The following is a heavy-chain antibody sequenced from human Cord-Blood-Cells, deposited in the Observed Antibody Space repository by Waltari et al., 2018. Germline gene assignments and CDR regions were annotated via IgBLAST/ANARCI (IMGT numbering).Heavy chain of an antibody. CDR2: MNPNSGNT. D-gene: IGHD2-21*01. CDR1: GYTFTSYD. J-gene: IGHJ2*01. CDR3: ARYVVGIEDWYFDL. V-gene: IGHV1-8*03. Sequence: QVQLVQSGAEVKKPGASVKVSCKASGYTFTSYDINWVRPATGPGLEWMGWMNPNSGNTGYAQKFQGRVTITRNTSISTAYMELSSLRSEDTAVYYCARYVVGIEDWYFDLWGRGTLVTVSS.